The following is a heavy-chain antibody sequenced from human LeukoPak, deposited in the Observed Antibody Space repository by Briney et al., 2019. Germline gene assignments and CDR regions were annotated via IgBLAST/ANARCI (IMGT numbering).Heavy chain of an antibody. J-gene: IGHJ6*03. V-gene: IGHV3-48*03. CDR1: GFTFSSYE. Sequence: GGSLRLSCAASGFTFSSYEMNWVRQAPGKGLEWVSYISSSGSTIYYADSVKGRFTISRDNAKNSLYLQMNSLRAEDTAVYYCARGNCSGGSCYPYYYYYCMDVWGKGTTVTISS. D-gene: IGHD2-15*01. CDR2: ISSSGSTI. CDR3: ARGNCSGGSCYPYYYYYCMDV.